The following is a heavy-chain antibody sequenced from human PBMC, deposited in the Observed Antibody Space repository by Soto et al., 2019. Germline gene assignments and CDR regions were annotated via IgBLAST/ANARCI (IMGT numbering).Heavy chain of an antibody. Sequence: QVQLVQSGAEVKKPGSSVKVSCKASGGTFSSYAISWVRQAPGQGLEWMGGIIPIFGTANYPQKFQGRVTITADESTSTAYMELSSLRSEDTAVYYCARVPRTDYYDSSGYYAYYFDYWGQGTLVTVSS. CDR2: IIPIFGTA. V-gene: IGHV1-69*01. CDR1: GGTFSSYA. CDR3: ARVPRTDYYDSSGYYAYYFDY. D-gene: IGHD3-22*01. J-gene: IGHJ4*02.